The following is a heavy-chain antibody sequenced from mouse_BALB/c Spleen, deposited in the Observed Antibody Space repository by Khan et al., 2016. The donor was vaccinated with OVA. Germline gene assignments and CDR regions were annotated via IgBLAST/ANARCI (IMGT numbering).Heavy chain of an antibody. J-gene: IGHJ3*01. CDR3: VGRAYGNYAFAY. V-gene: IGHV10-1*02. Sequence: EVELVESGGGLVQPKGSLKLSCAASGFTFNTYAMNWVRQAPGKGLEWVARIRSKSNNYATYYADSVKDRFTISRDDSQTMLYLQMNNLKTEDTAMYYCVGRAYGNYAFAYWGQGTLVTVSA. D-gene: IGHD2-1*01. CDR1: GFTFNTYA. CDR2: IRSKSNNYAT.